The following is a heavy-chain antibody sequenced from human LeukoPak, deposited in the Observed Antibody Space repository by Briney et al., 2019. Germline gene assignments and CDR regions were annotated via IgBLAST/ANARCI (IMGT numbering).Heavy chain of an antibody. Sequence: QPGGSLRLSCAASGFTFSSYEMNWVRQAPGKGLEWVSYISSSASTIYYADSVKGRSTISRDNAKNSLYLQMNSLRAEDTAVYYCAELGITMIGGVWGKGTTVTISS. CDR3: AELGITMIGGV. CDR1: GFTFSSYE. J-gene: IGHJ6*04. D-gene: IGHD3-10*02. CDR2: ISSSASTI. V-gene: IGHV3-48*03.